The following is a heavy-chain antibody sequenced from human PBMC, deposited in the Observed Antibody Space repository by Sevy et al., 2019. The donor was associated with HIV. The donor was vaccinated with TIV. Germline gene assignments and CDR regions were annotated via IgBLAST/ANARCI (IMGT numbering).Heavy chain of an antibody. J-gene: IGHJ6*02. V-gene: IGHV3-30*18. CDR1: GFTFSAYD. CDR3: AENRPPGGSFFLRHAMDV. D-gene: IGHD3-16*01. CDR2: ISSDGSYR. Sequence: GGSLRLSCAASGFTFSAYDMHWVRQAPGKGLEWVAIISSDGSYRYYADSVRGRISMSRDTSKNTMYLQISALSIEDSAVYYCAENRPPGGSFFLRHAMDVWGRGTTVTVSS.